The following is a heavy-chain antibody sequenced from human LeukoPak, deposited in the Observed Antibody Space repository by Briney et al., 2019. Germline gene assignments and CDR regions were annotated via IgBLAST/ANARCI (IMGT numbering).Heavy chain of an antibody. Sequence: SVKVSCKASGGTFSSYAISWVRQAPGQGLEWMGRIIPIFGTANYAQKFQGRVTITTDESKSTAYMELSSLRSEDTAVYYCARDSVHDFWSGYSRRGFAFDIWGQGTMVTVSS. CDR2: IIPIFGTA. CDR3: ARDSVHDFWSGYSRRGFAFDI. CDR1: GGTFSSYA. V-gene: IGHV1-69*05. J-gene: IGHJ3*02. D-gene: IGHD3-3*01.